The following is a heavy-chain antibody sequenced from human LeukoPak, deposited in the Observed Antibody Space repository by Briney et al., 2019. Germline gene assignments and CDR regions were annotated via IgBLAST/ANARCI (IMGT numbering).Heavy chain of an antibody. Sequence: WVSSISSSSTYIYYADSVKGRFTISRDNAKNSLYLQMNSLRAEDTAVYYCARDRIVQAFDIWGQGTMVTVSS. CDR2: ISSSSTYI. J-gene: IGHJ3*02. V-gene: IGHV3-21*01. CDR3: ARDRIVQAFDI. D-gene: IGHD2/OR15-2a*01.